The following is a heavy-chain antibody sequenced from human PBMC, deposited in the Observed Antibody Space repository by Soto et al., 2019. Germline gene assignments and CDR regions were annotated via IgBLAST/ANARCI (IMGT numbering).Heavy chain of an antibody. J-gene: IGHJ5*02. V-gene: IGHV1-8*01. D-gene: IGHD2-2*01. CDR2: MNPISANT. CDR1: GYTFINYD. CDR3: ARGRSRSP. Sequence: GASVKVSCKASGYTFINYDINWVRQATGQGLEWMGWMNPISANTGHAQKFQGRVTMTRDTSISTAYMELSSLTSEDTAVYYCARGRSRSPWGQGTLVTVSS.